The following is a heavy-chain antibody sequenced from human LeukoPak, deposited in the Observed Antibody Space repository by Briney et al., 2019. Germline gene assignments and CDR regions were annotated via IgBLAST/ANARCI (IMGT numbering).Heavy chain of an antibody. V-gene: IGHV4-39*01. CDR1: GDSISSSSYY. Sequence: PSETLSLTCTVSGDSISSSSYYWGWIRQPPGKGLEWIGSFYYSASTYYNPSLKSRVTISVDTSKNQFSLKLSSVTAADTAVYYCARRGTYGDYVDYWGQGTLVTVSS. J-gene: IGHJ4*02. D-gene: IGHD4-17*01. CDR2: FYYSAST. CDR3: ARRGTYGDYVDY.